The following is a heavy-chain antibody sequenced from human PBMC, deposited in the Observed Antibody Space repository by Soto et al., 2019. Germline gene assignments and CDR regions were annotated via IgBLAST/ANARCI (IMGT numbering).Heavy chain of an antibody. J-gene: IGHJ4*02. CDR3: AKDWGGYDLVEGDRFGY. D-gene: IGHD5-12*01. CDR1: GFTFSSYA. V-gene: IGHV3-23*01. CDR2: ISGSGGST. Sequence: GGSLRLSCAASGFTFSSYAMSWVRQAPGKGLEWVSAISGSGGSTYYADSVKGRFTISRDNSKNTLYLQMNSLRAEDTAVYYCAKDWGGYDLVEGDRFGYWGQGTLVTVSS.